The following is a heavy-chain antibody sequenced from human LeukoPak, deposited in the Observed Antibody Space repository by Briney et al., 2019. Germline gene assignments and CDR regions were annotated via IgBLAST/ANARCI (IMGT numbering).Heavy chain of an antibody. D-gene: IGHD5-24*01. CDR1: GYTFTSYR. Sequence: GASVKVSCKASGYTFTSYRISWVRQGPGQGLEWMGWVSAYNGNTNYAQKLQGRVTMTTDTSTSTAYMELRSLRSDDTAVYYCARDDVEMATIDLDYWGQGTLATVPS. CDR2: VSAYNGNT. CDR3: ARDDVEMATIDLDY. V-gene: IGHV1-18*01. J-gene: IGHJ4*02.